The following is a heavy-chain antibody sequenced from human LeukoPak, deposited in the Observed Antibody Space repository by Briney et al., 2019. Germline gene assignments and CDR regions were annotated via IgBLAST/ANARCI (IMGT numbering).Heavy chain of an antibody. V-gene: IGHV3-7*04. J-gene: IGHJ4*02. D-gene: IGHD1-26*01. Sequence: GGSLRLSCAASGFSFSTSWMSWVRQAPGEGLEWVATIKEDGSEKYYVESVKGRFTISRDNAKTSLYLQMNSLSAEDTAVYYCGRAAYSGSSTSFYYWGQGTLVTVSS. CDR3: GRAAYSGSSTSFYY. CDR2: IKEDGSEK. CDR1: GFSFSTSW.